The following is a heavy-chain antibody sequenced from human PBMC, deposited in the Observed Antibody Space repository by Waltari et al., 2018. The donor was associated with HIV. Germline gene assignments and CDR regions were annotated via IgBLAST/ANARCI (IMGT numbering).Heavy chain of an antibody. V-gene: IGHV3-49*03. J-gene: IGHJ5*02. Sequence: SWFRQAPGKGLEWVGIIRGKAYGGTTEYAASVKGRFTISRDDSKYIAYLQMKSLKIEDTAMYYCTRDGVSAAGGRWWFDPWGQGTLVTVSS. D-gene: IGHD6-13*01. CDR2: IRGKAYGGTT. CDR3: TRDGVSAAGGRWWFDP.